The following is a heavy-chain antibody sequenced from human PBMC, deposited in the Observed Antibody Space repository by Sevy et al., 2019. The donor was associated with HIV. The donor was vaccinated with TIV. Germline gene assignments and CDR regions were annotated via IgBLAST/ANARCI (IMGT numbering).Heavy chain of an antibody. CDR3: AKTIGPMITFGGVIVMGYFDY. Sequence: GGSLRLSCAASGFTFSSYAMSWVRQAPGKGLEWVSAISGSGGSTYYADSVKGRFTISRDNSKNTLYLQLNSLRAEDTSVYYCAKTIGPMITFGGVIVMGYFDYWGQGTLVTVSS. J-gene: IGHJ4*02. D-gene: IGHD3-16*02. CDR1: GFTFSSYA. V-gene: IGHV3-23*01. CDR2: ISGSGGST.